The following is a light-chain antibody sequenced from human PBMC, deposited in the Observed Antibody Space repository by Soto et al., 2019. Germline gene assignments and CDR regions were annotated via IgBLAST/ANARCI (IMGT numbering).Light chain of an antibody. CDR2: AAS. J-gene: IGKJ3*01. CDR3: QQGFNTPST. Sequence: DIQMTQSPSSLSASVGDRVTITCRASQSINNCLNWYQQKPGKAPKLLIYAASSLQSGVPLRFSGSGYETHFTLTIRRLQPEDFATYYCQQGFNTPSTFGPGPKVDIK. CDR1: QSINNC. V-gene: IGKV1-39*01.